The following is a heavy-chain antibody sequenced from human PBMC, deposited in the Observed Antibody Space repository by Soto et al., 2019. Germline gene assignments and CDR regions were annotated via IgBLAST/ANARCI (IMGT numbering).Heavy chain of an antibody. V-gene: IGHV4-31*03. D-gene: IGHD3-16*02. J-gene: IGHJ6*02. CDR3: ARDYLASYPAYYYSGMDV. Sequence: QVQLQESGPGLVKPSQTLSLTCTVSGGSISSGGYYWSWIRQHPGKGLEWIGYIYYSTYYNPALTSRATISVDASKTQFSLKLSSVPAADTAVYYWARDYLASYPAYYYSGMDVWGQGTTVTVSS. CDR1: GGSISSGGYY. CDR2: IYYST.